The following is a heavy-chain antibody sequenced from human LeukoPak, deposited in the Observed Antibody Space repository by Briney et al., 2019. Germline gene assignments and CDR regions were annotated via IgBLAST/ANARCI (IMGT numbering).Heavy chain of an antibody. D-gene: IGHD3-9*01. CDR1: GGSISSYY. CDR2: IYYSGST. CDR3: ARGNFDWLMAPAGFDY. V-gene: IGHV4-59*01. Sequence: PSETLSLTCTVSGGSISSYYWSWIRQPPGKGLEWIGYIYYSGSTNYNPSLKSRVTISVDTSKNQFSLKLSSVTAADTAVYYCARGNFDWLMAPAGFDYWGQGTLVTVSS. J-gene: IGHJ4*02.